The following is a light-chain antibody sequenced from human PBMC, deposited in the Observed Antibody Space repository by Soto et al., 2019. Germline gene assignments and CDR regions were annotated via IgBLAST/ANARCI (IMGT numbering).Light chain of an antibody. Sequence: QSALTQPASVSGSPGQSITISCTGTSSDVGGYNYVSWYQQHPGRAPKLIIYEVSNRPSGVYNRFSGSKSGDTASLTISGLQAADEADDYCSSYTGSSTVLFGGGTKVTVL. J-gene: IGLJ2*01. V-gene: IGLV2-14*01. CDR3: SSYTGSSTVL. CDR2: EVS. CDR1: SSDVGGYNY.